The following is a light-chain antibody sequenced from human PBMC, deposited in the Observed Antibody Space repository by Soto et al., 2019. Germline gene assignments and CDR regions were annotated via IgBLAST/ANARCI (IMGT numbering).Light chain of an antibody. Sequence: EIAMTQSPATLSVSPGERATLSCRASQSVDSKLAWYQQKPGQGPRLLIYGASNRATGIPARFSGSGSGTEFTLAISGLQSEDFAVYYCQHYSTWLWTFGQGTKVEIK. CDR2: GAS. J-gene: IGKJ1*01. CDR3: QHYSTWLWT. V-gene: IGKV3-15*01. CDR1: QSVDSK.